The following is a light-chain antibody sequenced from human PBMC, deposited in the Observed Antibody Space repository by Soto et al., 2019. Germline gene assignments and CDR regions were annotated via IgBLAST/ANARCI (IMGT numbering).Light chain of an antibody. CDR1: SSTIGAGYD. CDR2: GNS. CDR3: QSYDSSLSGAV. V-gene: IGLV1-40*01. Sequence: QSVLTQPPSVSGAPGQRVTISCTGSSSTIGAGYDVHWYQQLPGTAPKLLIYGNSNRPSGVPDRFSGSKSGTSASLAITGLQAEDEADYYRQSYDSSLSGAVFGGGTKLTVL. J-gene: IGLJ3*02.